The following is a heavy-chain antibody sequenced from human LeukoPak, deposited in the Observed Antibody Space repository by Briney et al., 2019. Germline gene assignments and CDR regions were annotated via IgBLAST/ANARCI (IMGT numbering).Heavy chain of an antibody. CDR1: GGTFSSYA. Sequence: GASVKVSCKASGGTFSSYAISWVRQAPGQGLEWMGGIIPIFGTANYAQKFQGRVTITADESTSTAYMELSSLRSEDTAVYYCAREGSSGYYVGYFDYWGQGTLVTVSS. J-gene: IGHJ4*02. CDR2: IIPIFGTA. D-gene: IGHD3-22*01. V-gene: IGHV1-69*13. CDR3: AREGSSGYYVGYFDY.